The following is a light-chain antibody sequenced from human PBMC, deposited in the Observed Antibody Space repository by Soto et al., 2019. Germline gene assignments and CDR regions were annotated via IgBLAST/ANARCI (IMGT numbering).Light chain of an antibody. CDR1: QSVSNNY. CDR3: QQYNSYWT. V-gene: IGKV3-20*01. CDR2: AAS. Sequence: EIVLTQSPGTLSLSPGERATLSCRASQSVSNNYLAWYQQKPGQAPRLLIYAASNRATATPGRFSGSGSGTEFTLTINSLQPDDFATYYCQQYNSYWTFGQGTKVDIK. J-gene: IGKJ1*01.